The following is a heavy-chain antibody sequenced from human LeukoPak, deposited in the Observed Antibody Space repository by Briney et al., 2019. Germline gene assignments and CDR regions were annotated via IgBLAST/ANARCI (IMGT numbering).Heavy chain of an antibody. CDR1: GGSINSYS. J-gene: IGHJ3*02. CDR2: IYISGST. D-gene: IGHD3-10*01. CDR3: ATDRIGLLWFGESTHDAFDI. V-gene: IGHV4-4*07. Sequence: PSETLSLTCTVSGGSINSYSWSWVRQPAGKRLEWIGRIYISGSTNYNPSLKSRVTMSVDTSKNQFSLELSSVTAADTAIYYCATDRIGLLWFGESTHDAFDIWGQGTMVTVSS.